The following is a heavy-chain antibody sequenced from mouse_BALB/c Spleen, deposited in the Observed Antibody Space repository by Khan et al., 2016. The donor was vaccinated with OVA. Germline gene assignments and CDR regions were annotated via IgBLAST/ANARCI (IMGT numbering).Heavy chain of an antibody. CDR2: ISYSGST. CDR3: ARTARIKY. V-gene: IGHV3-2*02. D-gene: IGHD1-2*01. CDR1: GYSITSGYG. Sequence: QLEESGPGLVKPSQSLSLTCTVTGYSITSGYGWNWIRQFPGNKLEWMGYISYSGSTNYNPSLKSRISITRDTSKNQFFLQLNSVTTEDTATYVCARTARIKYWGQGTTLTVSS. J-gene: IGHJ2*01.